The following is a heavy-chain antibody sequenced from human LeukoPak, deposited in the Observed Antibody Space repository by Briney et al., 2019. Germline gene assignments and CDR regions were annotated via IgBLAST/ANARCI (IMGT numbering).Heavy chain of an antibody. V-gene: IGHV1-18*01. CDR2: ISAYNGNT. CDR1: GYTFTSYG. CDR3: ARDAAAGPRWFDP. J-gene: IGHJ5*02. Sequence: VASVKVSCKASGYTFTSYGISWVRQAPGQGLEWMGWISAYNGNTNYAQKLQGRVTMTTDTSASTAYMELRSLRSDDTAVYYCARDAAAGPRWFDPWGQGTLVTVSS. D-gene: IGHD6-13*01.